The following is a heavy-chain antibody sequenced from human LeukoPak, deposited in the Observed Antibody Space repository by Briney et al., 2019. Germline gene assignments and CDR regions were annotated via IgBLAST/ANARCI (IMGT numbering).Heavy chain of an antibody. CDR1: GGSFSGYY. CDR2: LNHSGST. Sequence: SETLSLTCAVYGGSFSGYYWSWIRQPPGKGLEWIGELNHSGSTNYNPSLKSRVTISVDTSKNQFSLKLSSVTAADTAVYYCASKSCSGGSCYSGLATWGQGTLVTVSS. V-gene: IGHV4-34*01. J-gene: IGHJ4*02. CDR3: ASKSCSGGSCYSGLAT. D-gene: IGHD2-15*01.